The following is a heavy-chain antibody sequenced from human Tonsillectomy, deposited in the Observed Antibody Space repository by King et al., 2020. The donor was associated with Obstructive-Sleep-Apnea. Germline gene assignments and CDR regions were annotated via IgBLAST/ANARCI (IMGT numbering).Heavy chain of an antibody. V-gene: IGHV1-69*10. Sequence: VQLVESGAEVKKPGSSVKVSCKASGGTFSSYAISWVRQAPGQGLEWMGGIIPILGIANYAQKFQGRVTITADKSTSTAYMELSSLRSEDTAVYYCATAYCSGGSCYDRRYYYGMDVWGQGTTVTVSS. D-gene: IGHD2-15*01. CDR1: GGTFSSYA. J-gene: IGHJ6*02. CDR3: ATAYCSGGSCYDRRYYYGMDV. CDR2: IIPILGIA.